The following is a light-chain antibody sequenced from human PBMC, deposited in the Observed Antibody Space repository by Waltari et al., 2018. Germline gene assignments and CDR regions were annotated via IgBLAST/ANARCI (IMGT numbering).Light chain of an antibody. V-gene: IGKV3-11*01. CDR2: DAS. Sequence: EIVLTQSPATLSLSPGERASLSCRASQSVDTYLAWYQQKPGQAPRLLIYDASTRATGIPARFSGSGSGTDFTLTISSLEPEDVAVYYCRQRSNWLTFGGGTKVEIK. J-gene: IGKJ4*01. CDR3: RQRSNWLT. CDR1: QSVDTY.